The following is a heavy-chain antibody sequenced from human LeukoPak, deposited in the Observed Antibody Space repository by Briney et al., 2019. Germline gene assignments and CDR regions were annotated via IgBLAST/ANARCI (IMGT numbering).Heavy chain of an antibody. CDR1: GGSISSGDYY. D-gene: IGHD3-22*01. CDR2: MYIGGRT. V-gene: IGHV4-61*02. Sequence: PSETLSLTCTVSGGSISSGDYYWSWIRQPPGKGLEWIGRMYIGGRTTYNPSLKSRVTISLETTENQFSLRLRSVTAADTAVYYCARVDLTGITMIVADAFDIWGQGTMVTVSS. CDR3: ARVDLTGITMIVADAFDI. J-gene: IGHJ3*02.